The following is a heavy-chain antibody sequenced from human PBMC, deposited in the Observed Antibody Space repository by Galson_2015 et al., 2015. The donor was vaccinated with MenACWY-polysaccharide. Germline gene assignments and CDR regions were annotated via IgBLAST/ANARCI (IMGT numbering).Heavy chain of an antibody. CDR2: INNDATTI. CDR1: GFTFSSDW. D-gene: IGHD3-10*01. J-gene: IGHJ4*02. CDR3: ARRGGSYYDS. V-gene: IGHV3-74*01. Sequence: SLRLSCAASGFTFSSDWMHWVRQAPGKGLVWVSRINNDATTINYADSVKGRFIISRDNAKNTLYPQMNSLRAEDTAVYYCARRGGSYYDSWCQGTLVTVSS.